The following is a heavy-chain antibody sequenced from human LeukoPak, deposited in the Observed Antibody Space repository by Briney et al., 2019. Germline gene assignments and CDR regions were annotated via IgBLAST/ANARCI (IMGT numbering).Heavy chain of an antibody. J-gene: IGHJ3*02. V-gene: IGHV3-53*04. CDR2: IYSDGST. CDR1: GFNVSDNY. Sequence: QPGGSLRLSCAASGFNVSDNYMNWVRQAPGKGLEWLSIIYSDGSTYYADSVKGRFAISRHNFENTLYLQMNSLRPEDTAVYYCARVELPPDAFDIWGQGTMVTVSS. CDR3: ARVELPPDAFDI. D-gene: IGHD4-23*01.